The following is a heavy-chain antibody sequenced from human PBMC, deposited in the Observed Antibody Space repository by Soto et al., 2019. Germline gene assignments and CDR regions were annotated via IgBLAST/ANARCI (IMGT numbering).Heavy chain of an antibody. Sequence: QITLKESGPTLVKPTQTLTLTCTFSGFSLSTSGVVVGWIRKPPGKALEWLARIYWDDDRGYSQSLKSRHTITKDTSKKQVVLTMINMDPVDTATYYCANRPSYCSGGSCYSDFYYWGQGTLVTVSS. D-gene: IGHD2-15*01. CDR1: GFSLSTSGVV. J-gene: IGHJ4*02. CDR3: ANRPSYCSGGSCYSDFYY. CDR2: IYWDDDR. V-gene: IGHV2-5*02.